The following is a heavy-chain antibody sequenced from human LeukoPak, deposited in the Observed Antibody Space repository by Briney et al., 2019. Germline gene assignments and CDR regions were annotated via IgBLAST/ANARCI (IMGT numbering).Heavy chain of an antibody. CDR1: GFTFSSYG. CDR3: AKDGASGYSGSDY. D-gene: IGHD5-12*01. J-gene: IGHJ4*02. V-gene: IGHV3-30*18. CDR2: ISYDGSNK. Sequence: PGGSLRLSCAASGFTFSSYGMHWVRQAPGKGLEWVAVISYDGSNKYYADSVKGRFTISRDNSKNTLYLQMNSLRAEDTAVYYRAKDGASGYSGSDYWGQGTLVTVSS.